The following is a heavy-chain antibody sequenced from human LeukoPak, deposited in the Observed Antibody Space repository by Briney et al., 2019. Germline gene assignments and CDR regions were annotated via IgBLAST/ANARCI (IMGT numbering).Heavy chain of an antibody. CDR3: ARGNSGTFSIDY. V-gene: IGHV3-7*04. Sequence: GGSLRLSCAASGFTFSIYWMTWVRQAPGKGLEWVANIKQDGSEKYYVDSVKGRFTISRDNAKNSLYLQMSSLRAEDTAVYYCARGNSGTFSIDYWGQGTLVTVSS. CDR2: IKQDGSEK. D-gene: IGHD1-26*01. CDR1: GFTFSIYW. J-gene: IGHJ4*02.